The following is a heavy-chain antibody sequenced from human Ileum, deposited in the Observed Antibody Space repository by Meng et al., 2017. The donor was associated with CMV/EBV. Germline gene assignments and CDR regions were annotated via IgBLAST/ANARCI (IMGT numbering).Heavy chain of an antibody. Sequence: LSRPCAADGGSFNGYYWAYLRQPPGKGLEWIGEINHSGNTYYNPSLKSRLSMSVDTSKNQFSLRLSSVTAADTAVYYCGRGDYDFPETWGQGTLVTVSS. V-gene: IGHV4-34*01. CDR3: GRGDYDFPET. D-gene: IGHD3-3*01. J-gene: IGHJ5*02. CDR2: INHSGNT. CDR1: GGSFNGYY.